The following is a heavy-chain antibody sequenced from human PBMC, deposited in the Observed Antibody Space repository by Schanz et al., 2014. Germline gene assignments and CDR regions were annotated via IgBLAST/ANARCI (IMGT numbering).Heavy chain of an antibody. Sequence: EVQLVESGGGLVQPGGSLRLSCTASGFTFSDYWMSWVRQAPGKGPEWVANIKEDGSVKDYVDSVKGRFTISRDNAENALYLQMNSLRAEDTGLYFCARGGSGSHYRLDYWGQGTLVTVSS. D-gene: IGHD1-26*01. CDR1: GFTFSDYW. V-gene: IGHV3-7*02. CDR3: ARGGSGSHYRLDY. J-gene: IGHJ4*02. CDR2: IKEDGSVK.